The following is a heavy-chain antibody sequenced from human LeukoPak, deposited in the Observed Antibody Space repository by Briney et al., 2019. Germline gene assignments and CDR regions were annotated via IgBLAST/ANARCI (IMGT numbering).Heavy chain of an antibody. J-gene: IGHJ4*02. Sequence: PSETLSLTCTVSGGSISSYYWSWIRQPPGKGLEWIGYIYYSGSTNYNPSLKSRVTISVDTSKSQFSLKLSSVTAADTAVYYCARETGPNYFDYWGQGTLVTVSS. V-gene: IGHV4-59*01. CDR1: GGSISSYY. CDR2: IYYSGST. D-gene: IGHD3-10*01. CDR3: ARETGPNYFDY.